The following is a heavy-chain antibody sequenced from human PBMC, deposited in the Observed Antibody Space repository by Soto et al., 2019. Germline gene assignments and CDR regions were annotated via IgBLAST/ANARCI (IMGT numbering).Heavy chain of an antibody. V-gene: IGHV4-34*01. Sequence: PSETLSLTCAVFGGSFSDSYWSWIRQSPEKGLEWIGEITNSGSTYYNPSLKSRVTISGDTSKNQFSLEVRSVTAADTAVYFCARGRTATATRWFDSWGQGXLVTVSS. CDR3: ARGRTATATRWFDS. D-gene: IGHD1-1*01. CDR2: ITNSGST. CDR1: GGSFSDSY. J-gene: IGHJ5*01.